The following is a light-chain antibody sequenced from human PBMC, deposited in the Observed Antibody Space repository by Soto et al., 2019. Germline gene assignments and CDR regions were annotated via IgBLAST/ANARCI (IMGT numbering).Light chain of an antibody. J-gene: IGKJ4*01. CDR2: DAS. Sequence: EIVLTQSPATLSLSPGERPTLSCRASQSVSSYLAWYQQKPGQAPRLLIYDASNRATGIPARFSASGSGTDFTLPISSLEPEDFAVYYCQQRSNWLTFGGGTKVEIK. V-gene: IGKV3-11*01. CDR1: QSVSSY. CDR3: QQRSNWLT.